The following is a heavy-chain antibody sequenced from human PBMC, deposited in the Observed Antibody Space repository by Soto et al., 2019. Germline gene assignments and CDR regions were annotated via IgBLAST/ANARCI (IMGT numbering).Heavy chain of an antibody. J-gene: IGHJ6*03. D-gene: IGHD3-16*02. CDR1: GFTFSSYG. CDR3: AKGGDYIWGSYPQYYMDV. CDR2: ISYDGSNK. V-gene: IGHV3-30*18. Sequence: GGSLRLSCAASGFTFSSYGMHWVRQAPGKGLEWVAVISYDGSNKYYADSVKGRFTISRDNSKNTLYLQMNSLRAEDTAVYYCAKGGDYIWGSYPQYYMDVWGKGTTVTVSS.